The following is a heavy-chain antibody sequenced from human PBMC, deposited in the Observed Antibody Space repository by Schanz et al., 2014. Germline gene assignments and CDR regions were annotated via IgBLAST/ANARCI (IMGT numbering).Heavy chain of an antibody. D-gene: IGHD4-17*01. Sequence: QVQLVESGGGVVQPGRSLRLSCAASGFMFSSYGMHWVRQAPGKGLEWVSAMNESHSTIYYADSVRGRFTISRDNAENTLFLQMNSLRAEDTAVYYCARKMKLGVYGGKGHDSLDIWGQGTMVTVSS. J-gene: IGHJ3*02. CDR2: MNESHSTI. V-gene: IGHV3-NL1*01. CDR3: ARKMKLGVYGGKGHDSLDI. CDR1: GFMFSSYG.